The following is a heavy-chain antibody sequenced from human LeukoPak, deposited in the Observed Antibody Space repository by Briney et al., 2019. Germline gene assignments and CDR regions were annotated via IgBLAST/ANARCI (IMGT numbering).Heavy chain of an antibody. Sequence: SETLSLTCTVSDGALAGYSWSWLRQPPGKGLEGIGYIYYSGDTNYNPSLQSRVTVSVDTSKNQFSLKLTSVTAADTAVYYCVRGPYGSGISNWFDPWGQGTLVIVSS. CDR1: DGALAGYS. CDR3: VRGPYGSGISNWFDP. D-gene: IGHD3-10*01. J-gene: IGHJ5*02. V-gene: IGHV4-59*01. CDR2: IYYSGDT.